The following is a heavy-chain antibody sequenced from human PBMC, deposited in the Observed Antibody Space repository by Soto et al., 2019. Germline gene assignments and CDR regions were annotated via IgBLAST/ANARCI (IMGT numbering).Heavy chain of an antibody. CDR3: ATGITDIVATISASGYYYYGMDV. CDR1: GGTFSSYA. CDR2: IIPVFGTA. D-gene: IGHD5-12*01. V-gene: IGHV1-69*13. Sequence: SVKVSCKASGGTFSSYAISWVRQAPGQGLEWMGGIIPVFGTANYAQKFQGRVTITADESTSTAYMELSSLRSEDTAVYYCATGITDIVATISASGYYYYGMDVWGQGTTVTVSS. J-gene: IGHJ6*02.